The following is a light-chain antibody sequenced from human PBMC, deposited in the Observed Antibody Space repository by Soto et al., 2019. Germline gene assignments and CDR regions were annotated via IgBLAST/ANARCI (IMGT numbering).Light chain of an antibody. CDR3: SSYPSSSTLCV. CDR2: EVS. J-gene: IGLJ1*01. Sequence: QSALTQPASVSGSPGQSITISCTGTSSDVGGYNYVSWYQQYPGKAPRLIIYEVSNRPSGVSNRFSGSKSGNRASLTISGLQAEDEADYYCSSYPSSSTLCVFGTGTKLTVL. CDR1: SSDVGGYNY. V-gene: IGLV2-14*01.